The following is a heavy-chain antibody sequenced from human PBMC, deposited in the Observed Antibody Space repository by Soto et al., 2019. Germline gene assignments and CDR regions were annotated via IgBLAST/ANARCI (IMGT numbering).Heavy chain of an antibody. CDR1: GGSFSGYY. Sequence: SETLSLTCAVYGGSFSGYYWSWIRQPPGKGLEWIGEINHSGSTNYNPSLKSRVTISVDTSKNQFSLKLTSVTAADTAVYYCARVRDWFDPWGKGTLVTVSS. CDR2: INHSGST. CDR3: ARVRDWFDP. J-gene: IGHJ5*02. V-gene: IGHV4-34*01.